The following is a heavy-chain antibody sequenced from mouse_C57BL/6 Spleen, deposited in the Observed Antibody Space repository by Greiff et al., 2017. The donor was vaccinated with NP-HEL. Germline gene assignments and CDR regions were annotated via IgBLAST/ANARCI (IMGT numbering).Heavy chain of an antibody. V-gene: IGHV5-17*01. Sequence: EVKVVESGGGLVKPGGSLKLSCAASGFTFSDYGMHWVRQAPEKGLEWVAYISSGSSTIYYADTVKGRFTISRDNAKNTLFLQMTSLRSEDTAMYYCARDGNFAMDYWGQGTSVTVSS. J-gene: IGHJ4*01. CDR1: GFTFSDYG. CDR2: ISSGSSTI. CDR3: ARDGNFAMDY. D-gene: IGHD2-1*01.